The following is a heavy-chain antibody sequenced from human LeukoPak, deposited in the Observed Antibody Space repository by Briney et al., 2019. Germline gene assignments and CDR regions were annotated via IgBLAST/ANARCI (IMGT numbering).Heavy chain of an antibody. Sequence: GGSLRLSCAVAGIALSNYGMSWVRQAPGKGLEWVAGISGSGGGTNYADSVKGRFTISRDNPRNTLYLQMNSLRAEDTAVYFCAKRGVVIRVILVGFHKEAYYFDSWGQGALVTVSS. CDR1: GIALSNYG. CDR2: ISGSGGGT. J-gene: IGHJ4*02. CDR3: AKRGVVIRVILVGFHKEAYYFDS. V-gene: IGHV3-23*01. D-gene: IGHD3-22*01.